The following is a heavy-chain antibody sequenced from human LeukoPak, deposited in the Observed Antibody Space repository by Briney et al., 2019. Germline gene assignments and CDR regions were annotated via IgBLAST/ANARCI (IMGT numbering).Heavy chain of an antibody. CDR3: AKVGAIQLWLYYYYMDV. V-gene: IGHV3-13*01. D-gene: IGHD5-18*01. J-gene: IGHJ6*03. Sequence: GGSLRLSCAASGFPFSSYDIHWVRQATGKGLEWVSGIGTAGEIYYQGSVKGRFTISRENAKNPLYLQMNSLRAEDTAVYYCAKVGAIQLWLYYYYMDVWGKGTTVTVSS. CDR2: IGTAGEI. CDR1: GFPFSSYD.